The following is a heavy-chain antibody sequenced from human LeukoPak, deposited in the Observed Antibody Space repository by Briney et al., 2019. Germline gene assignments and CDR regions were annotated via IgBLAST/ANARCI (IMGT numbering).Heavy chain of an antibody. CDR1: GFTFSSYG. D-gene: IGHD1-26*01. CDR2: IRYDGSNK. J-gene: IGHJ4*02. CDR3: ATLGKGAIGAARLGDY. Sequence: PGGSLRLSCAASGFTFSSYGMHWVRQAPGKGLEWVAFIRYDGSNKYYADSVKGRFTISRDNSKNTLYLQMNSLRAEDTAVYYCATLGKGAIGAARLGDYWGQGTLVTVSS. V-gene: IGHV3-30*02.